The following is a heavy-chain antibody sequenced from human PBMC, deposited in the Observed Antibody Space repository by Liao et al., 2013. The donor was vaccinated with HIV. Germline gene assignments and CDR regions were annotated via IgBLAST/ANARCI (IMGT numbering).Heavy chain of an antibody. V-gene: IGHV4-30-2*01. Sequence: QVQLQESGPGLVKPSETLSLTCAVSGASISSGGYSWSWIRQPPGRGLEWLGYFYHSGATYYNPSLKSRVTISVDRSKNHFSLKLSSVTAADTAVYYCARAVSSDNYHDAFDMWGQGTMVTVSS. J-gene: IGHJ3*02. CDR3: ARAVSSDNYHDAFDM. CDR2: FYHSGAT. D-gene: IGHD3-22*01. CDR1: GASISSGGYS.